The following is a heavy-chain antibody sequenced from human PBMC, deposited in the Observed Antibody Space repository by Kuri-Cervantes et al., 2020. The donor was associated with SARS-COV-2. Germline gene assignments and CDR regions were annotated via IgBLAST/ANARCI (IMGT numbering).Heavy chain of an antibody. J-gene: IGHJ6*03. V-gene: IGHV1-69*05. CDR3: ARRGVVPAARPGYYYYYMDV. CDR1: GGTFSSYA. CDR2: TIPIFGTA. Sequence: SVKVSCKASGGTFSSYAISWVRQAPGQGLEWMGGTIPIFGTANYAQKFQGRVTITRNTSISTAYMELSSLRSEDTAVYYCARRGVVPAARPGYYYYYMDVWGKGTTVTVSS. D-gene: IGHD2-2*01.